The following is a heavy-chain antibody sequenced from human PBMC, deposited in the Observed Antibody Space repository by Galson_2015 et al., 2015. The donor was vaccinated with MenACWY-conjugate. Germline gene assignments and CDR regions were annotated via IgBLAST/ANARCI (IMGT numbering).Heavy chain of an antibody. CDR1: GFKFSLYS. J-gene: IGHJ4*02. D-gene: IGHD3-22*01. V-gene: IGHV3-21*01. Sequence: SLRLSCAAAGFKFSLYSMNWVRQAPGKGLEWVSSISSGSSYIYYADSVKGRFTISRDNANNSLHLQLNSLRVEDTALHYCARGKGSGSFPYYFDYWGQGVMVAVSS. CDR3: ARGKGSGSFPYYFDY. CDR2: ISSGSSYI.